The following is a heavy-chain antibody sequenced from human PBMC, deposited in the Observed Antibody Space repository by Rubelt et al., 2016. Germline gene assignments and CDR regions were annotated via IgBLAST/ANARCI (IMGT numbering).Heavy chain of an antibody. CDR3: ARRLATTGVFDM. CDR1: GFTFTTHG. J-gene: IGHJ3*02. V-gene: IGHV3-23*01. Sequence: GSGGGLVQPGGSLRLSCAASGFTFTTHGMSWVRQAPGKGLEWVSTISGGGGSAYYADSVRGRFTISRDNAKNMLYLQMNGLRVEDTALYYCARRLATTGVFDMWGQGTMVTVSS. D-gene: IGHD1-1*01. CDR2: ISGGGGSA.